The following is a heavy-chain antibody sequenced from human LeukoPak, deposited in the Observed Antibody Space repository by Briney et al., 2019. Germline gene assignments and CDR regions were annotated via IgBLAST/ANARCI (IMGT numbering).Heavy chain of an antibody. V-gene: IGHV4-59*08. J-gene: IGHJ4*02. CDR3: ARHKSSGSYPLDY. D-gene: IGHD3-22*01. Sequence: SEALSLTCTVSGGSLSTYFWSWLRHTPAKELEWIGQIYLSGSTNYNPSLESRVTISVDTSKNQFPLKLSSVTAADTTVYYCARHKSSGSYPLDYWGQGILVTVSS. CDR2: IYLSGST. CDR1: GGSLSTYF.